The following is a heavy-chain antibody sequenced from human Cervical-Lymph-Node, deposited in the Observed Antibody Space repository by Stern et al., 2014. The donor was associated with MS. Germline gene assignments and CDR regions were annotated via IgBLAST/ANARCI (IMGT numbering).Heavy chain of an antibody. CDR3: ARRGHGYMGIDY. CDR1: GYRFTNNW. D-gene: IGHD1-1*01. J-gene: IGHJ4*02. CDR2: IYPGDSET. V-gene: IGHV5-51*03. Sequence: EVQLVESGAEVKKPGESLRISCEVSGYRFTNNWIGWVRQMPGKGLEWVGIIYPGDSETRYSPSFQGQVTILVDKSNTTTYLHWSSLKASDTAIYYCARRGHGYMGIDYWGQGTLVTVSS.